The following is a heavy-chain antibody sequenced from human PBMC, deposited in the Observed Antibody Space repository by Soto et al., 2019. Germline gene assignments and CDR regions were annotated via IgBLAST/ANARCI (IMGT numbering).Heavy chain of an antibody. CDR3: AKWGGYYAYYSEMDV. CDR1: GFSFGGYA. D-gene: IGHD1-26*01. CDR2: VSGGGTST. J-gene: IGHJ6*02. V-gene: IGHV3-23*01. Sequence: AGGSLRLSCAGYGFSFGGYAMSWVRQAPGKGLEWISGVSGGGTSTYYAGSVKGRFTISRDSSVVYLQMNSLRADDTAVYYCAKWGGYYAYYSEMDVWGRGTTVTVYS.